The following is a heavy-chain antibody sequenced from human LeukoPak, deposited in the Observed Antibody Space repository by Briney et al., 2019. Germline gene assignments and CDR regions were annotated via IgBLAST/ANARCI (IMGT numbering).Heavy chain of an antibody. CDR3: ARGGELLWFGELWRGGFDY. Sequence: PSETLSLTCSVSGGSISTNYWSWIRQPPGKGLEWIGYVSYSGSTNYNPSLKSRVTISVDTSKNQFSLKLSSVTAADTAVYYCARGGELLWFGELWRGGFDYWGQGTLVTVSS. D-gene: IGHD3-10*01. J-gene: IGHJ4*02. CDR2: VSYSGST. CDR1: GGSISTNY. V-gene: IGHV4-59*12.